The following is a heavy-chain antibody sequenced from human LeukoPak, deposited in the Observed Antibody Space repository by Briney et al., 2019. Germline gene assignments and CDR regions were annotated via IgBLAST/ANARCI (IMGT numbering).Heavy chain of an antibody. CDR1: GFTFSSYS. J-gene: IGHJ6*03. Sequence: GGSLRLSCAASGFTFSSYSMNWVRQAPGKGLEWVSSISSSSSYIYYADSVKGRFTISRDNAKNSLYLQMNSLRAEDTAVYYCARAGYSGCGAPGYYMDVWGKGTTVTVSS. V-gene: IGHV3-21*01. CDR2: ISSSSSYI. D-gene: IGHD5-12*01. CDR3: ARAGYSGCGAPGYYMDV.